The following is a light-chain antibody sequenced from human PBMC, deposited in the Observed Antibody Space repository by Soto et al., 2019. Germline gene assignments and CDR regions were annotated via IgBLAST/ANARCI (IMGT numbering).Light chain of an antibody. J-gene: IGLJ1*01. V-gene: IGLV1-47*02. CDR3: AAWDDSANYV. CDR2: SNN. CDR1: SSNIGRNY. Sequence: QSVLTQPPSASGTPGQRVTISCSGSSSNIGRNYVYWYQQLPGTAPKLLIYSNNQRPSGVPDRFSGSKSGTSASLAISGLQSEDEADYYCAAWDDSANYVFGTGTKLTVL.